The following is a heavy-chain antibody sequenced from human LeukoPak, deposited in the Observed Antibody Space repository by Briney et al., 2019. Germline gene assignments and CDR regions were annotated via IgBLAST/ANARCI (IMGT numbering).Heavy chain of an antibody. CDR2: IRYDGNNI. CDR1: GFTFNTYW. J-gene: IGHJ4*02. CDR3: AKDGRPSAPGGYQIDY. D-gene: IGHD5-18*01. Sequence: TGGSLRLSCAASGFTFNTYWMHWVRQAPGKGLEWVAFIRYDGNNIYYADSVKGRFTISRDTSKNTLYLQMNSLRGEDTAVYYCAKDGRPSAPGGYQIDYWGQGTLVTVSS. V-gene: IGHV3-30*02.